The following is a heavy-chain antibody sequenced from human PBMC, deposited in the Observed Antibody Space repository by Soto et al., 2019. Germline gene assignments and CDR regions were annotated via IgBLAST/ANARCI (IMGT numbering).Heavy chain of an antibody. V-gene: IGHV2-5*02. CDR1: GFSLTTSGVG. CDR3: AHRVLRTVFGLVTTTAIYFDF. D-gene: IGHD3-3*01. CDR2: IYWDDDK. J-gene: IGHJ4*02. Sequence: QITLKESGPPVVKPTETLTLTCTFSGFSLTTSGVGVGWVRQSPGKAPEWLALIYWDDDKRYSTSLKSRLTITKDTSKNQVVLTMANVDPADPATYYCAHRVLRTVFGLVTTTAIYFDFWGQGTPVVVSS.